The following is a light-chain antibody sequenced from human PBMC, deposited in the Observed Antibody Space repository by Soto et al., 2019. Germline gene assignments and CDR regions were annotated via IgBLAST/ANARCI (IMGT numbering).Light chain of an antibody. CDR2: AAS. CDR3: QKYDSAHSA. CDR1: QGISNY. Sequence: DIQMTQSPSSLSASVRDRVTITCRASQGISNYLAWYQQKPGNVTKLLIYAASTLKSVVPSRFSGSGPGTGFTLTIGSPQPEDVATYYCQKYDSAHSAFGQGTKVEIK. J-gene: IGKJ1*01. V-gene: IGKV1-27*01.